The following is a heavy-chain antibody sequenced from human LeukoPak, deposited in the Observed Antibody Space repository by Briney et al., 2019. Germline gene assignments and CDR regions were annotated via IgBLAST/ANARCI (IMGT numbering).Heavy chain of an antibody. J-gene: IGHJ6*03. CDR3: ARAGPGYCSSTSCPPHYYYYYMDV. V-gene: IGHV4-4*07. CDR1: GGSISSYY. CDR2: IYTSGST. Sequence: SETLSLTCTVSGGSISSYYWSWIRQPAGKGLEWIGRIYTSGSTNYNPSLKSRVTMSVDTSKNQFSLELSSVTAADTAVYYCARAGPGYCSSTSCPPHYYYYYMDVWGKGTTVTVSS. D-gene: IGHD2-2*01.